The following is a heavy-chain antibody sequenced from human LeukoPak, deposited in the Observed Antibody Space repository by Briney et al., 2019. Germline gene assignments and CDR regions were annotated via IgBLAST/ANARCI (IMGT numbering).Heavy chain of an antibody. CDR1: GFNLSRYW. J-gene: IGHJ5*02. D-gene: IGHD4-17*01. CDR3: ARGHYGDYA. Sequence: GGSLRLSCAASGFNLSRYWMNWVREAPGKGVEGVANIKEDGSETHYVDSVRGRFSISRDNTKNSLYLEMNSLRDEDTAVYYCARGHYGDYAWGRGTLVTVSS. V-gene: IGHV3-7*01. CDR2: IKEDGSET.